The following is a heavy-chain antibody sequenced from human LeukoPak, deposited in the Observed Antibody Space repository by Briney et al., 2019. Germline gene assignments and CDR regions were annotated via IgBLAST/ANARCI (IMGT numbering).Heavy chain of an antibody. CDR1: GGSIRSYY. Sequence: SETLSLTCTVSGGSIRSYYWSWIRQPPGKGLEWIGYIYYSGSTNYNPSLKSRVTISVDTSKNQFSLKLSSVTAADTAVYYCARVDYGDYYYGMDVWGQGTTVTVSS. CDR3: ARVDYGDYYYGMDV. D-gene: IGHD4-17*01. V-gene: IGHV4-59*12. J-gene: IGHJ6*02. CDR2: IYYSGST.